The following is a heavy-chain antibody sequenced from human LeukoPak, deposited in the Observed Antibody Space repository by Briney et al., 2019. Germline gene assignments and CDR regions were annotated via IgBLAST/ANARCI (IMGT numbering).Heavy chain of an antibody. CDR2: IYYSGST. CDR3: ARGAHYYDTSGYLMPLNY. J-gene: IGHJ4*02. CDR1: GGSISSYY. Sequence: SETLSLTCTVSGGSISSYYWSWFRQPPGKGLEWIGYIYYSGSTNYNPSLKSRVTISVDTSKNQFSLKLSYVTAADTAVYYCARGAHYYDTSGYLMPLNYWGQGTLVTVSS. D-gene: IGHD3-22*01. V-gene: IGHV4-59*01.